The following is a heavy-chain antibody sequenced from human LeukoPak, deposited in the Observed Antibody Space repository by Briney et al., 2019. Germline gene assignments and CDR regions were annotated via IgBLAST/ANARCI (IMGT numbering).Heavy chain of an antibody. CDR3: ARDYARVAFPFFDY. D-gene: IGHD2-15*01. Sequence: PGGSLRLSCAASGFTFSSYWMSWVRQAPGKGLEWVANIKQDGSEKYYVDSVKGRFTISRDNAKNSLYLQMNSLRAEDTAVYYCARDYARVAFPFFDYWGQGTLVTVSS. CDR1: GFTFSSYW. CDR2: IKQDGSEK. V-gene: IGHV3-7*01. J-gene: IGHJ4*02.